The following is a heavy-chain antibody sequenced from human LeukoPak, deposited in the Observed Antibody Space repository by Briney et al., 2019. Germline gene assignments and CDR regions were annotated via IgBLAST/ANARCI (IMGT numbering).Heavy chain of an antibody. CDR3: AIKSSIAASKN. J-gene: IGHJ4*01. V-gene: IGHV3-7*01. CDR2: IKQDGSEK. Sequence: PGGSLRLSCAASGFSFKSYSMSWIRQTPGKGLEWVANIKQDGSEKYYVDSVKGRFNTSRDNGKNSLYLQMNSLRAEDTAVYYCAIKSSIAASKNWGQGTLVTVSS. D-gene: IGHD6-25*01. CDR1: GFSFKSYS.